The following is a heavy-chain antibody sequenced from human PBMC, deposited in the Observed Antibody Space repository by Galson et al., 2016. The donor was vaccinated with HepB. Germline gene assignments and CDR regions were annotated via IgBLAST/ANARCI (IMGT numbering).Heavy chain of an antibody. Sequence: PALVTPTQTLTLTCTYSGFSLTTTGVAVSWIRQPPGAALEWVGLAFWDHDKQYSQSLKTRITVSKDTSKTQVVLTMTNVGPADTATYFCARSSPDYNFAMDVWGQGLAVTV. V-gene: IGHV2-5*02. CDR1: GFSLTTTGVA. J-gene: IGHJ6*02. CDR3: ARSSPDYNFAMDV. CDR2: AFWDHDK.